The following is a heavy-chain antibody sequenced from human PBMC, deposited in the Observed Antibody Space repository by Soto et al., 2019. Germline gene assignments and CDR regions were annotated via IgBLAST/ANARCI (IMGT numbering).Heavy chain of an antibody. CDR3: ARGALCDSSPIGY. CDR1: GFTVSSNY. D-gene: IGHD3-22*01. V-gene: IGHV3-53*01. J-gene: IGHJ4*01. Sequence: GGSLRLSCAASGFTVSSNYMNWVRQAPGKGLEWVSIIYSGGSTFYADSVKGRFTISRDNSKNTLYLQMNSLRAEDTAVYYCARGALCDSSPIGYCGHGTLVTVSS. CDR2: IYSGGST.